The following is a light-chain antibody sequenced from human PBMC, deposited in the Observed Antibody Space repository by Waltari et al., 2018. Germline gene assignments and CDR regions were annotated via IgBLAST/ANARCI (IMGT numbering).Light chain of an antibody. J-gene: IGKJ1*01. CDR1: QSVLYTSYNKNF. V-gene: IGKV4-1*01. Sequence: DIVMTQSPDSLAVSLGERATINCKSSQSVLYTSYNKNFLAWYRQKPGQPPKLLIYWASTRESGVPDRFSGSGSGTDFTLTISSLQSEDVAVYYCQQYYSSPWTFGQGSKVEIK. CDR3: QQYYSSPWT. CDR2: WAS.